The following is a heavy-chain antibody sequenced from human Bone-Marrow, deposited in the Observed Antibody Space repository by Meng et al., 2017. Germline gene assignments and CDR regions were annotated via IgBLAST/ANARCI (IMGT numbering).Heavy chain of an antibody. D-gene: IGHD5-18*01. CDR3: ARGFRIQLWLLDY. J-gene: IGHJ4*02. V-gene: IGHV3-23*01. CDR1: GFTFSYYA. Sequence: GESLKISCAASGFTFSYYAMSWVRQAPGKGLEWVSSISSSGGSTYYADSVKGRFTISRDNSKNTLYLQMNSLRAEDTAVYYCARGFRIQLWLLDYWGQGTLVTVSS. CDR2: ISSSGGST.